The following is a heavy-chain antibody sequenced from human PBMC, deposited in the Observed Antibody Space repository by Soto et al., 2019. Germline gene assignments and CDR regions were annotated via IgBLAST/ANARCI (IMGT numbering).Heavy chain of an antibody. Sequence: SETLSLTCTVSGGSISSYYWSWIRQPAGKGLEWIGRIYTTGSTDYNPSLKSRVTISIDMSKNQFSLKVTSMTAAGTAVYYCARERREKIHDGYDIDYWGQGTLVTVSS. CDR1: GGSISSYY. CDR2: IYTTGST. D-gene: IGHD5-12*01. J-gene: IGHJ4*02. CDR3: ARERREKIHDGYDIDY. V-gene: IGHV4-4*07.